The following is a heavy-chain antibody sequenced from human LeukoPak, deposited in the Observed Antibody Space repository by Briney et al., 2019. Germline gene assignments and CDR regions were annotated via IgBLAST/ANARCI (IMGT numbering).Heavy chain of an antibody. D-gene: IGHD2-15*01. CDR1: GYTLTELS. CDR2: FDPEDGET. Sequence: GASVKVSCKVSGYTLTELSMHWVRQAPGKGLEWMGGFDPEDGETIYAQKFQGRVTMTEDTSTDTAYMELSSLRSEDTAVYYCATLPTPLRLGYCSGGSCYSLFYWGQGTLVTVSS. V-gene: IGHV1-24*01. J-gene: IGHJ4*02. CDR3: ATLPTPLRLGYCSGGSCYSLFY.